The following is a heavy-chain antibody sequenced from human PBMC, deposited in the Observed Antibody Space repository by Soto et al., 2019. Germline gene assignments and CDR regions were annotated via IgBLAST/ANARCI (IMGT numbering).Heavy chain of an antibody. Sequence: SETLSLTCTVSGDSITSYYWSWIRQPPGKGLEWIGYIYYSGSTNYNPSLKSRVTISVDTSKNQFSLKLSSVTAADTAVYYCARSRTHWSGIRFDYRGQRTPVTVSS. V-gene: IGHV4-59*08. CDR1: GDSITSYY. CDR2: IYYSGST. J-gene: IGHJ4*02. CDR3: ARSRTHWSGIRFDY. D-gene: IGHD3-3*01.